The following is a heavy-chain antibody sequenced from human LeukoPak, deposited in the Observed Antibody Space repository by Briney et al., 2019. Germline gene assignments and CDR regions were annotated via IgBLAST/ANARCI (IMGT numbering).Heavy chain of an antibody. J-gene: IGHJ5*02. CDR1: GGSIRNYY. Sequence: KPSETLSLTRTVSGGSIRNYYWSWIRQPPGKGLEWIGYIYYSGNTNQNPSLKSRVTISVDTSKNQFSLRLSSVTAADTTVYYCARGTDRSPYNWFDPWGQGTLVTVSS. V-gene: IGHV4-59*08. D-gene: IGHD3/OR15-3a*01. CDR3: ARGTDRSPYNWFDP. CDR2: IYYSGNT.